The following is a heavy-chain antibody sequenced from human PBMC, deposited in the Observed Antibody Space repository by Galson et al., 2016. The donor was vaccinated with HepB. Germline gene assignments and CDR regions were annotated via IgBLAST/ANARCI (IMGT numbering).Heavy chain of an antibody. CDR1: GFTVSSTF. Sequence: SLRLSCAASGFTVSSTFMTWVRQAPGKGLEWVSVIYSGDSTNYADSVKGRFTISRDNAKNTLYLQMNSLRVEDTALYYCARGKAGTGSDPLDPGGQGTLVTVSS. V-gene: IGHV3-53*01. CDR2: IYSGDST. J-gene: IGHJ5*02. D-gene: IGHD6-19*01. CDR3: ARGKAGTGSDPLDP.